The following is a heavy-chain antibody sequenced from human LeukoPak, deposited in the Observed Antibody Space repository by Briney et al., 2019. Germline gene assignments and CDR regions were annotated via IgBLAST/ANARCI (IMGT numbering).Heavy chain of an antibody. CDR3: ARLGTTVVTDDAFDI. Sequence: SEILSLTCTVSGGSISSSSYYWGWIRQPPGKGLEWIGSIYYSGSTYYNPSLKSRVTISVDTSKNQFSLKLSSVTAADTAVYYCARLGTTVVTDDAFDIWGQGTMVTVSS. CDR2: IYYSGST. J-gene: IGHJ3*02. D-gene: IGHD4-23*01. V-gene: IGHV4-39*01. CDR1: GGSISSSSYY.